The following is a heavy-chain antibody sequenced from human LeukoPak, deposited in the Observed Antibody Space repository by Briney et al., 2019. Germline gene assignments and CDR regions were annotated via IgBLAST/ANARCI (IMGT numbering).Heavy chain of an antibody. D-gene: IGHD2-2*02. J-gene: IGHJ4*02. Sequence: SETLSLTCTVSGGSISSYYWSWIRQPAGKGLEWIGRIYTSGSTNYNPSLKSRVTMSVDTSKNQFSLKLSSVTAADTAVYYCARETPNQLLYHPFDYWGQGTLVTVSS. V-gene: IGHV4-4*07. CDR1: GGSISSYY. CDR2: IYTSGST. CDR3: ARETPNQLLYHPFDY.